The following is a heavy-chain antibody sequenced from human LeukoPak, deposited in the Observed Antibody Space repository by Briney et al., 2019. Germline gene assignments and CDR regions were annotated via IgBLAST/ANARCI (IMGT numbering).Heavy chain of an antibody. D-gene: IGHD2-15*01. CDR1: GYTLTSYD. Sequence: ASVKVSCKASGYTLTSYDINWVRQATGQGLEWMGWMNPNSGNTGYAQKFQGRVTMTRNTSISTAYMELRSLTSDDTAVYYCARDPLAYCTGGGCYSGALDYWGQGTLVTVSS. CDR3: ARDPLAYCTGGGCYSGALDY. CDR2: MNPNSGNT. J-gene: IGHJ4*02. V-gene: IGHV1-8*01.